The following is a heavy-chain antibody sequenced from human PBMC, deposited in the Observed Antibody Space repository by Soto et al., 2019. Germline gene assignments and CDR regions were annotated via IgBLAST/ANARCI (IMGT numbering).Heavy chain of an antibody. V-gene: IGHV3-30*04. CDR2: IIYDGSNK. CDR3: AAELGNTGYDGHDY. J-gene: IGHJ4*02. D-gene: IGHD5-12*01. Sequence: VGSLRLSCAASGLTFSRYAMHWVRQAPGKGLEWVAVIIYDGSNKHYADSVQGRFTISRDNSKNTLYLQMNSLRAEDTAVYYCAAELGNTGYDGHDYWGQGTLVTVSS. CDR1: GLTFSRYA.